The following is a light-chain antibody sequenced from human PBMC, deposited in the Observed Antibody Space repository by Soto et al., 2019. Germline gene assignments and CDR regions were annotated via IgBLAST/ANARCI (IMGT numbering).Light chain of an antibody. CDR2: SNN. Sequence: QSVLSQPPSASGTPGQRVTISYSGSRSNIGSNTVNWYQQLPGTAPKLLIYSNNQRPSGVPDRFSGSKSGTSASLAVRGLQSEDEADYYCAAWDDSLNGHVVFGGGTKLTVL. V-gene: IGLV1-44*01. J-gene: IGLJ2*01. CDR1: RSNIGSNT. CDR3: AAWDDSLNGHVV.